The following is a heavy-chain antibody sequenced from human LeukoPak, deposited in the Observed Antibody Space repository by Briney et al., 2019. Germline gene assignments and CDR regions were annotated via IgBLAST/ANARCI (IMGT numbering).Heavy chain of an antibody. CDR3: ARPSYGMLWWPGYWYFDL. CDR2: INPNSGGT. D-gene: IGHD2-21*01. Sequence: ASVKVSCKASGYTFTGYYMHWVRQAPGQGLEWMGWINPNSGGTNYAQKFQGRVTMTRDTSISTAYMELSRLRSDDTAVYYCARPSYGMLWWPGYWYFDLWGRGTLVTVSS. CDR1: GYTFTGYY. J-gene: IGHJ2*01. V-gene: IGHV1-2*02.